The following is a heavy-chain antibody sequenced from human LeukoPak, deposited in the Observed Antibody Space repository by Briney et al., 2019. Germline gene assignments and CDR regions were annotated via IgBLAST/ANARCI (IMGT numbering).Heavy chain of an antibody. CDR2: INWNGGST. V-gene: IGHV3-20*04. Sequence: GGSLRLSCAASGFSFDDYGMSWVRQAPGKGLEWVSGINWNGGSTGYADSVKGRFTISRDNAKNSLYLQMNSLRAEDTAVYYCARRGGSGPWAFDIWGQGTMVTVSS. J-gene: IGHJ3*02. D-gene: IGHD1-26*01. CDR3: ARRGGSGPWAFDI. CDR1: GFSFDDYG.